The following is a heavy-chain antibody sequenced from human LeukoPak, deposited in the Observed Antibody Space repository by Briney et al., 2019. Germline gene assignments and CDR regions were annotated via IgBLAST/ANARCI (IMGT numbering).Heavy chain of an antibody. D-gene: IGHD4-17*01. CDR3: ARGPSINYGDYYY. CDR2: ISYDGSNK. CDR1: GFTFSSYA. Sequence: GGSLRLSCAASGFTFSSYAMHWVRQAPGKGLEWVAVISYDGSNKYYADSVKGRFTISRDNSKITLYLQMNSLRAEDTAVYYCARGPSINYGDYYYWGQGTLVTVSS. V-gene: IGHV3-30-3*01. J-gene: IGHJ4*02.